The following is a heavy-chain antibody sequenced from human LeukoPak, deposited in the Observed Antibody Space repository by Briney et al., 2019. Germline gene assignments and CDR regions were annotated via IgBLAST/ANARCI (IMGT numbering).Heavy chain of an antibody. V-gene: IGHV4-34*01. J-gene: IGHJ5*02. Sequence: SETLSLTCAVYGGSFSGYYWSWIRPPPGKGLEWIGEINHSGSTNYNPSLKSRVTISVDTSKNQFSLKLSSVTAADTAVYYCARGIPSSGWYNGNWFDPWGQGALVTVSS. CDR3: ARGIPSSGWYNGNWFDP. CDR2: INHSGST. D-gene: IGHD6-19*01. CDR1: GGSFSGYY.